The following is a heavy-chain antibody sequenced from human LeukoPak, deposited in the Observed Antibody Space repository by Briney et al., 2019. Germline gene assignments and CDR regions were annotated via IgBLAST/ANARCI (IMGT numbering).Heavy chain of an antibody. Sequence: SETLSLTCGVSGGSFSGYFWNWVRQSPGKGLEWIGEISDTGRTNYKPTLKSRVTILVDTSRFQFSLQLTSVTAADTAVYYCARGGEGMDVWGQGTTVTVSS. CDR3: ARGGEGMDV. D-gene: IGHD1-26*01. J-gene: IGHJ6*02. CDR2: ISDTGRT. CDR1: GGSFSGYF. V-gene: IGHV4-34*01.